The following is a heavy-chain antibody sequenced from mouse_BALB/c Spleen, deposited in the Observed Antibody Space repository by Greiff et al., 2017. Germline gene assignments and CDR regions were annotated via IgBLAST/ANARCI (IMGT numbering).Heavy chain of an antibody. Sequence: QVQLKESGPGLVAPSQSLSITCTVSGFSLTSYDISWIRQPPGKGLEWLGVIWTGGGTNYNSAFMSRLSISKDNSKSQVFLKMNSLQTDDTAIYYCVSQLWPEGFAYWGQGTLVTVSA. V-gene: IGHV2-9-2*01. D-gene: IGHD1-1*02. CDR3: VSQLWPEGFAY. CDR2: IWTGGGT. J-gene: IGHJ3*01. CDR1: GFSLTSYD.